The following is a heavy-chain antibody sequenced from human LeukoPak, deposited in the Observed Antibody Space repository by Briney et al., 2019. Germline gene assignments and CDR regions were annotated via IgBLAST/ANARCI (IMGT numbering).Heavy chain of an antibody. J-gene: IGHJ4*02. CDR3: ARSYRGSYSFDY. Sequence: SETLSLTCTVSGGSISSYYWSWIRQPPGKGLEWIGYIYYSGSTNYNPSLKSRVTISVDTSKNQSSLKLSSVTAADTAVYYCARSYRGSYSFDYWGQGTLVTVSS. CDR1: GGSISSYY. D-gene: IGHD1-26*01. CDR2: IYYSGST. V-gene: IGHV4-59*01.